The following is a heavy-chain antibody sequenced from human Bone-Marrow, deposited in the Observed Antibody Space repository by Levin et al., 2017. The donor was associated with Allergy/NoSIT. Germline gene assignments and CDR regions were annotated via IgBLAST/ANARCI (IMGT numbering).Heavy chain of an antibody. V-gene: IGHV3-23*01. CDR1: GFTFSSYA. J-gene: IGHJ4*02. D-gene: IGHD6-19*01. CDR3: AKWLEGLFGDYFDY. Sequence: QAGGSLRLSCAASGFTFSSYAMTWARQAPGKGLEWVSSISGSGDRTYYADYVKGRFTISRDNSKNTVYLQMNSLRDEDTAVYYCAKWLEGLFGDYFDYWGQGTLVTVSS. CDR2: ISGSGDRT.